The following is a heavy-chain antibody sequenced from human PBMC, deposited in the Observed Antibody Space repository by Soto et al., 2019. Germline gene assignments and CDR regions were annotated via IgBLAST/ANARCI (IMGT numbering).Heavy chain of an antibody. D-gene: IGHD4-4*01. Sequence: SETLSLTCTVSGASISSSRSYWGWVRQPPGKGLEWIVSFYYTGGTYSTYYNPSLKSRVTISVDTSKSQFSLNLRSVTAADTAVYYCASSYYSNSNFDYWGQGTLVTVSS. CDR3: ASSYYSNSNFDY. V-gene: IGHV4-39*01. CDR1: GASISSSRSY. CDR2: FYYTGGT. J-gene: IGHJ4*02.